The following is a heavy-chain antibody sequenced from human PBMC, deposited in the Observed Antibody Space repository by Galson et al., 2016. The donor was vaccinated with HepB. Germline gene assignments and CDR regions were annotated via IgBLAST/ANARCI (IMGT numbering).Heavy chain of an antibody. Sequence: SLRLSCAAPGFTFSDYYMSWIRQAPGKGLEWVSYISSSGSTIYYADSVKGRFTISWDNAKNSLYLQMNSLRAEDTAVYYCASMSNFWSGYYIGYYGMDVWGPGTTVTVSS. V-gene: IGHV3-11*01. J-gene: IGHJ6*02. CDR1: GFTFSDYY. CDR2: ISSSGSTI. CDR3: ASMSNFWSGYYIGYYGMDV. D-gene: IGHD3-3*01.